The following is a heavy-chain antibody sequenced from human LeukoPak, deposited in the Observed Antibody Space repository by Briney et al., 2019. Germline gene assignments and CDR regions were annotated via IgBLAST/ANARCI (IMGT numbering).Heavy chain of an antibody. D-gene: IGHD6-6*01. CDR2: INPNSGGT. CDR3: ARDSIAARQFSY. V-gene: IGHV1-2*02. J-gene: IGHJ4*02. Sequence: ASVKVSCKASGYTFTAYYMHWVRQAPGQGLEWMGWINPNSGGTKYAQKFQGRVTMTRDTSIGTVYMELSRLRSDDTAVYYCARDSIAARQFSYWGQGTLVTVSS. CDR1: GYTFTAYY.